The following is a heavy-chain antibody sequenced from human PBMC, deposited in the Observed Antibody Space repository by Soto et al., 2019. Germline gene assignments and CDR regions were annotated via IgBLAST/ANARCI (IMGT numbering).Heavy chain of an antibody. CDR1: GFTFTNHA. J-gene: IGHJ4*02. D-gene: IGHD1-26*01. CDR3: ARGMRRWELLGH. CDR2: IWYDGTIK. V-gene: IGHV3-33*01. Sequence: LRLSCAASGFTFTNHAMHWVRQAPGKGLEWVAAIWYDGTIKYYADSVKGRLTIPRDNSKNTLYLQMNSLRAEDTAIYYCARGMRRWELLGHWGQGTPVTVSS.